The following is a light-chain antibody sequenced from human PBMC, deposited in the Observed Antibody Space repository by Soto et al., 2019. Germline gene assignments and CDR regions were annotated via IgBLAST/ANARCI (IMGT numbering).Light chain of an antibody. V-gene: IGKV3-15*01. Sequence: EIVMTQSPATLSVSPGERATLSCRASQSVGSNLAWYQQKPGQAPRLLIYGASTRATGIPARFSGTGSGTEFTLIISSLQSEDFAVYYCQQYNNWPSLTFGGGTKVEIK. CDR1: QSVGSN. CDR3: QQYNNWPSLT. CDR2: GAS. J-gene: IGKJ4*01.